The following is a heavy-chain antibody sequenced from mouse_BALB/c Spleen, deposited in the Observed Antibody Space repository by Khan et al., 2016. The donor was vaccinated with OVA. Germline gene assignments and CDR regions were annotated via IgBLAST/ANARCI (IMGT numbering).Heavy chain of an antibody. J-gene: IGHJ4*01. CDR3: TRHYRYDGSSLYAMDY. D-gene: IGHD2-14*01. Sequence: VQLQESGAELVKPGASVKLSCKASAYTLTSYYMFWVKQRPGQGLEWIGEINPSNGGTNFNEKFKSKATLTVDKSSSTAYMQLSSLTSEDSAVYYCTRHYRYDGSSLYAMDYWGQGTSVTVSS. CDR2: INPSNGGT. CDR1: AYTLTSYY. V-gene: IGHV1S81*02.